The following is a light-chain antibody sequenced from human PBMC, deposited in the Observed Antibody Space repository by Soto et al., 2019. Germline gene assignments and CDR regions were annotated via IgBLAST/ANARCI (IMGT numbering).Light chain of an antibody. CDR1: QSISSY. V-gene: IGKV3-11*01. Sequence: EIVLTQSPATLSLSPGERATLSCRASQSISSYLAWYQQKPDQAPRLLIYDASNRATGIPDMFIVSGYGTAFTLTISSLEPEDFAVYYCHQRSTWPFTFGPGTKVDIK. CDR2: DAS. CDR3: HQRSTWPFT. J-gene: IGKJ3*01.